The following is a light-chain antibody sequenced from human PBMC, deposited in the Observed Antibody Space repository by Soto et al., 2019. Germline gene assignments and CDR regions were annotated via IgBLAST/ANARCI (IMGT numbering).Light chain of an antibody. Sequence: EIVLTQSPATLSLSPGERATLSCRASQSVSSYLAWYQQKPGQAPRLLIYDASNRATGIPARFSGSGSGTGFTLTISSLQPEDFAVYYGQQRSNWPLTFGPGTKVDIK. CDR1: QSVSSY. CDR2: DAS. V-gene: IGKV3-11*01. CDR3: QQRSNWPLT. J-gene: IGKJ3*01.